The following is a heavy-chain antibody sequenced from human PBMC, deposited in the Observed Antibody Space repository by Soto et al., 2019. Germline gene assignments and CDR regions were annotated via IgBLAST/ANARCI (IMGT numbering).Heavy chain of an antibody. Sequence: QVQLQESGPGLVKPSQTLSLTCTVSGGSISSGDYYWSWIRQPPGKGLEWFGYIYYSGSTYYNPSLKSRVTISVDTSKNQFALKRSSVTAADAAVYYCARNYVDAAMAFDYWGQGSLVTVSS. CDR3: ARNYVDAAMAFDY. CDR1: GGSISSGDYY. J-gene: IGHJ4*02. CDR2: IYYSGST. D-gene: IGHD5-18*01. V-gene: IGHV4-30-4*01.